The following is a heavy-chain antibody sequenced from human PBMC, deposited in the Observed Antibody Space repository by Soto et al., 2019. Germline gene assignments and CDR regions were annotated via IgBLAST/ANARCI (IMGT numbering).Heavy chain of an antibody. CDR1: GSTFTSPG. V-gene: IGHV3-23*01. Sequence: EGQLLQSGGGLVQPGESLRVSCAASGSTFTSPGRSWVRQAPGKGLEWVSSISVRGDYRYYADSVKGRFTISRDNSKNTLYLQMNSLTAEDTAVYYCANHGGFDFWGQGTMVAVSS. D-gene: IGHD4-17*01. J-gene: IGHJ3*01. CDR2: ISVRGDYR. CDR3: ANHGGFDF.